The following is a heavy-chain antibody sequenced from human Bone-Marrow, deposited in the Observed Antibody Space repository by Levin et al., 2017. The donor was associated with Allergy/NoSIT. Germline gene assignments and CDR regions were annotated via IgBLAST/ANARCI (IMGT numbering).Heavy chain of an antibody. J-gene: IGHJ6*02. D-gene: IGHD5-12*01. CDR3: ARDGGSVDISMGNSHYNGMDV. Sequence: SVKVSCKASGSIFINHSINWVRQAPGRGLEWMGGIIPVFGTTDYAPSFQGRVTITADESTSTAFMELRSLRFEDTAVYCCARDGGSVDISMGNSHYNGMDVWGQGTTVTVSS. CDR1: GSIFINHS. CDR2: IIPVFGTT. V-gene: IGHV1-69*13.